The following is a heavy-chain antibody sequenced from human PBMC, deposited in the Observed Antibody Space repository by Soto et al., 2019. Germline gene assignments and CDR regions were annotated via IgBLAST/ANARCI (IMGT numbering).Heavy chain of an antibody. D-gene: IGHD2-8*02. CDR3: AKKCCTSDTSRTRCPPAFDF. Sequence: GGSLRLSCAASGFTFSSFSMSWVRQAPGKGLEWVSAITGTTGGTYYADSVKGRFTISRDNSKNTLYLHMDSLRAEDTAIYYCAKKCCTSDTSRTRCPPAFDFWGQGALVTVSS. V-gene: IGHV3-23*01. J-gene: IGHJ4*02. CDR2: ITGTTGGT. CDR1: GFTFSSFS.